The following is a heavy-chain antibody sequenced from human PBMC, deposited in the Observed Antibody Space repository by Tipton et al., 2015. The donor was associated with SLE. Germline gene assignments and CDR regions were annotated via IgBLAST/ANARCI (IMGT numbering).Heavy chain of an antibody. CDR3: AKRALVVVVGATPDY. V-gene: IGHV3-48*01. J-gene: IGHJ4*02. D-gene: IGHD2-15*01. CDR1: GFTFRSYS. Sequence: SLRLSCAASGFTFRSYSMNWVRQAPGKGLEWVSYISSSSSTIYYADSLKGRFTISRDNAKNSLYLQMNSLRAEDTAVYYCAKRALVVVVGATPDYWGQGTQVIVSS. CDR2: ISSSSSTI.